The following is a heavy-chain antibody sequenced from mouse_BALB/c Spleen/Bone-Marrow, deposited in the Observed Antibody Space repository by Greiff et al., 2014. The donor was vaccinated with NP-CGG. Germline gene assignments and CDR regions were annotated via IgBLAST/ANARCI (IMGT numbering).Heavy chain of an antibody. CDR2: INPDSSTI. Sequence: DVQLQESGGGLVQSGGSLKLSCAASGFDFSRYWMSWVRQAPGKGLEWIGEINPDSSTIDYKPSLKDKFIMSRDNAKNTLYLQMSKGRSEDTALYYCARPPIRGVADWGQGTLVTVSA. J-gene: IGHJ3*01. CDR3: ARPPIRGVAD. CDR1: GFDFSRYW. D-gene: IGHD1-1*01. V-gene: IGHV4-1*02.